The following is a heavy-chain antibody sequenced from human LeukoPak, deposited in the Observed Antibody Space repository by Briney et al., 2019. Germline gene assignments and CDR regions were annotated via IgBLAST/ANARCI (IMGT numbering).Heavy chain of an antibody. D-gene: IGHD5-18*01. V-gene: IGHV4-31*03. CDR3: ARERGYSYDYGLDY. J-gene: IGHJ4*02. Sequence: SQTLSLTCTVPGGSLSSGGYHWSWIRQHPGKGLEWIGIIYYTGSTSYNPSLKSRVFISVDTSRNQFSLKLISVTAADTAVYYCARERGYSYDYGLDYWGQGTLVTVSS. CDR1: GGSLSSGGYH. CDR2: IYYTGST.